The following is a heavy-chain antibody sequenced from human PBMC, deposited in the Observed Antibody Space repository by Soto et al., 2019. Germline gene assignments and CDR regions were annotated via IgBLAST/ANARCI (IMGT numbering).Heavy chain of an antibody. D-gene: IGHD3-10*01. V-gene: IGHV3-23*01. CDR1: GFTFSSYA. J-gene: IGHJ5*02. Sequence: EVQLLESGGGLVQPGGSLRLSCAASGFTFSSYAMSWVRQAPGKGLEWVSAISGSGGSTYYADSVKGRFTISRDNSKNTLYLQMNSLRAEDTAVYYCAKDRMVTMVRGALRWFDPWCQGTLVTVSS. CDR2: ISGSGGST. CDR3: AKDRMVTMVRGALRWFDP.